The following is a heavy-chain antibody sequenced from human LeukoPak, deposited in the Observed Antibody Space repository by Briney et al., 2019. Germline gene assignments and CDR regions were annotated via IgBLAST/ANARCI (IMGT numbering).Heavy chain of an antibody. Sequence: PGRSLRLCYAASGSTFDDCAMCWVQQAPGKRLGLVSGISCNSGSIGYADSVKGRFTISRDNAKNSLYLQMNSLRAEDMALYYCAKDISKDGYSPFDYWSQGTLVTVSS. J-gene: IGHJ4*02. CDR1: GSTFDDCA. D-gene: IGHD5-24*01. CDR2: ISCNSGSI. V-gene: IGHV3-9*03. CDR3: AKDISKDGYSPFDY.